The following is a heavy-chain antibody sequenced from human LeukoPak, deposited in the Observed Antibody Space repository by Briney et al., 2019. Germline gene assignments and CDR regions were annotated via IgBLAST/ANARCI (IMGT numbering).Heavy chain of an antibody. D-gene: IGHD3-22*01. CDR1: GGSISSYY. CDR2: IYTSGST. J-gene: IGHJ3*02. Sequence: SETLSLTCTVSGGSISSYYWSWIRQPAGKGLEWIGRIYTSGSTNYNPSLKSRVTMSVDTSKNQFSLKLSSVTAAHTAVYYCAREFAPYYYDTSGYWAHAFDIWGQGTIVTVSS. CDR3: AREFAPYYYDTSGYWAHAFDI. V-gene: IGHV4-4*07.